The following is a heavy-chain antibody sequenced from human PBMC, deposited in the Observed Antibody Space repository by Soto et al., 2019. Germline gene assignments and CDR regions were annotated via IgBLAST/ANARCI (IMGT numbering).Heavy chain of an antibody. V-gene: IGHV4-38-2*02. D-gene: IGHD1-20*01. CDR2: IYHSGIT. Sequence: PETPSLTFAVSGYSMSSGYYRGWFRQPPGKGLEWIGSIYHSGITYYNPSLKIGVTISVDTSKNQFSLKLSSVTAADTAVYYCARESGITGTRGHNWFDPWRQGTLVTVSS. J-gene: IGHJ5*02. CDR1: GYSMSSGYY. CDR3: ARESGITGTRGHNWFDP.